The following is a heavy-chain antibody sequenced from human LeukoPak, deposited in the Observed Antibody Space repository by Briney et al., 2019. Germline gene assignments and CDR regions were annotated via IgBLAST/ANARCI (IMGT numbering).Heavy chain of an antibody. Sequence: SETLSLTCAVYGGSFSGYYWSWIRQPPGKGLEWIGEINHSGSTNYNPSLKSRVTISVDTSKNQFSLKLSSVTAADTAVYYCARGYSYGYAGGQIDYWGQGTLVTVSS. J-gene: IGHJ4*02. CDR1: GGSFSGYY. D-gene: IGHD5-18*01. CDR3: ARGYSYGYAGGQIDY. V-gene: IGHV4-34*01. CDR2: INHSGST.